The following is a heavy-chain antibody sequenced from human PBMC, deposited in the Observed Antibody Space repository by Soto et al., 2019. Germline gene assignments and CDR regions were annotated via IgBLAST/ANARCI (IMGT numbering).Heavy chain of an antibody. CDR2: ISSSGSTI. Sequence: GGSLSLSCAASGFTFSSYEMNWVRQAPGKGLEWVSYISSSGSTIYYADSVKGRFTISRDNAKNSLYLQMNSLRAEDTAVYYCARPRRFPYYYGMDVWGQGTTVTVSS. J-gene: IGHJ6*02. CDR1: GFTFSSYE. V-gene: IGHV3-48*03. CDR3: ARPRRFPYYYGMDV.